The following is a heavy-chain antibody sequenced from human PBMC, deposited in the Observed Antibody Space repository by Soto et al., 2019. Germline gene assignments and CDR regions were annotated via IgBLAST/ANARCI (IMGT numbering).Heavy chain of an antibody. J-gene: IGHJ4*02. D-gene: IGHD3-16*01. CDR3: ARGWGLVS. V-gene: IGHV1-69*06. CDR1: GGSLTSYP. CDR2: IIPIHGTT. Sequence: QMEQSGAEVRKPGSSVKVSCKPSGGSLTSYPMAWVRQAPGQGFEWMGGIIPIHGTTEYAQKFQGRVTITADKSTNRATLELTGLTSEDTAVYYCARGWGLVSWGQGTLVTVCS.